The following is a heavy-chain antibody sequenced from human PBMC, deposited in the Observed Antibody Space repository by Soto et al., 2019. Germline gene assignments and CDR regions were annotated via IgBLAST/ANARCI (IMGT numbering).Heavy chain of an antibody. CDR1: GFTFSSYA. CDR2: ISYDGSNK. D-gene: IGHD2-2*01. CDR3: ARDISDIVVVTAAPSHYHGMDV. V-gene: IGHV3-30-3*01. Sequence: GSLGLACTASGFTFSSYAMHWVRQAPGKGLEWVAVISYDGSNKYYADSVKGRFTISRDNSKNTLYLQMNSLRAEDTAVYYCARDISDIVVVTAAPSHYHGMDVWGQGTTVTVSS. J-gene: IGHJ6*02.